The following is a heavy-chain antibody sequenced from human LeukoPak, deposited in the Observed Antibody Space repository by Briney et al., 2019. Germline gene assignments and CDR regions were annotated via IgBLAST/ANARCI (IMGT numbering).Heavy chain of an antibody. J-gene: IGHJ4*02. CDR2: ISGSSDTI. CDR1: GLTFSNYK. Sequence: GGSLRLSCAASGLTFSNYKMNWVRQAPGKGLEWVSHISGSSDTIYYADSVKGRFTISRDNAQNSLYLQMNSLRDEDTAVYYCARNFGYWGQGTLVTVSS. V-gene: IGHV3-48*02. CDR3: ARNFGY.